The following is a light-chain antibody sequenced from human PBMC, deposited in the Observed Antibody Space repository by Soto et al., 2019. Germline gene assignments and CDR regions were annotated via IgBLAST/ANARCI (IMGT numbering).Light chain of an antibody. CDR2: AAS. CDR1: QSVSSSH. Sequence: EIVLTQSPGTLSLSPGERATLSCRASQSVSSSHLAWYQHKPGQAPRLLIYAASSRATGIPDRFSGSGSGTDFTLTIRTLEPEDSAVYYCQQYGSSRPITFGQGTRLEIK. V-gene: IGKV3-20*01. J-gene: IGKJ5*01. CDR3: QQYGSSRPIT.